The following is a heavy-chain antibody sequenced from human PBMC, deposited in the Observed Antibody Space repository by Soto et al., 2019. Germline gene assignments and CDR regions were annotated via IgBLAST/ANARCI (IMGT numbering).Heavy chain of an antibody. CDR1: GFTFSSYG. Sequence: PGGSLRLSCAASGFTFSSYGMHWVRQAPGKGLEWVAVIWYDGSNKYYADSVKGRFTISRDNSKNTLYLQMNSLRAEDTAVYYCARDIFGYCSGGSCQGTAFDIWGQGTMVTVSS. CDR2: IWYDGSNK. CDR3: ARDIFGYCSGGSCQGTAFDI. J-gene: IGHJ3*02. V-gene: IGHV3-33*01. D-gene: IGHD2-15*01.